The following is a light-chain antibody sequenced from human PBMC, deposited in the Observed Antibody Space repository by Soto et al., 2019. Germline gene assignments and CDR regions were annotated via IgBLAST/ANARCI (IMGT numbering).Light chain of an antibody. CDR2: DDN. J-gene: IGLJ1*01. CDR3: GSWDSSLSAYV. V-gene: IGLV1-51*01. Sequence: QSVLTQPPSVSAATGQKVTISCSGSSSNTGGNSVSWYQHLPGTAPKLLIYDDNKRPSGIPDRFSGSKSGTSATLGITGFQTGDEADYYCGSWDSSLSAYVFGTGTKVTVL. CDR1: SSNTGGNS.